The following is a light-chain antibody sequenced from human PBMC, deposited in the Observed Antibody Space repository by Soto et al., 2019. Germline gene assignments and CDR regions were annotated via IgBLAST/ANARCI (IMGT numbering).Light chain of an antibody. CDR3: QQYNTWPPIT. CDR1: QSVSSN. CDR2: GAS. V-gene: IGKV3-15*01. J-gene: IGKJ5*01. Sequence: EIVMTQSPVTLSVSPGERATLSCRAGQSVSSNLAWYQQKPGQAPRLLIYGASARATGIPARFTGSGSGTEFTLTISSLQSEDFAVYYCQQYNTWPPITFGQGTRLEIK.